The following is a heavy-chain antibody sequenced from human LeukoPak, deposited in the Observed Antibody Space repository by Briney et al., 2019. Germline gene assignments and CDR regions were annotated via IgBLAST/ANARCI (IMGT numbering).Heavy chain of an antibody. V-gene: IGHV3-11*04. D-gene: IGHD2-15*01. CDR2: ISSGGRTI. CDR1: GFSVSNNY. J-gene: IGHJ3*02. Sequence: GGSLTLSCAASGFSVSNNYMRWVRQAPGKGLEWVSYISSGGRTIYYADSVKGRFTMSRGNAKNSLYLQMNSPRAEDTAVYYCARPVVAATTPDTFDIWGQGTMVTVSS. CDR3: ARPVVAATTPDTFDI.